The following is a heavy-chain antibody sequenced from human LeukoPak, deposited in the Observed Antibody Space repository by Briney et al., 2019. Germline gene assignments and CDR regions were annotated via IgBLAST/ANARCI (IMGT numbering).Heavy chain of an antibody. CDR2: ISYDGSNK. Sequence: GGPLRLFCAASGFTQSRYAMHWVRQAPGKGLEWVAVISYDGSNKYYADPVKGRFTISRDNSKNTLYLQMNSLRAEDTAVYLAVAGMWFDYWGQGTLVTVSS. J-gene: IGHJ4*02. CDR3: VAGMWFDY. D-gene: IGHD6-19*01. CDR1: GFTQSRYA. V-gene: IGHV3-30-3*01.